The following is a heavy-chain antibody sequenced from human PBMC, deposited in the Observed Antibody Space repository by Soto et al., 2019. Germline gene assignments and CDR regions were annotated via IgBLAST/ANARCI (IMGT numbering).Heavy chain of an antibody. D-gene: IGHD2-21*02. V-gene: IGHV3-23*01. Sequence: EVQLLESGGGLVQPGGSLTLSCAASGFTFNTYGMTWVRQAPGKGLEWVSTASGSGGGTYYADSVKGRFTISRVNSKNTMYLQMMNLRAEDTAVYFCARIGPYCGGDCYPDFDFWGLGTPVTVSS. CDR3: ARIGPYCGGDCYPDFDF. CDR1: GFTFNTYG. J-gene: IGHJ4*02. CDR2: ASGSGGGT.